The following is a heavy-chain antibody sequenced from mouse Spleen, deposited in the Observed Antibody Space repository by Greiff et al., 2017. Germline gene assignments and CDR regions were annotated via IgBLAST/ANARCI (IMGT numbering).Heavy chain of an antibody. CDR3: ARRYYGLDY. CDR1: GYTFTSYW. J-gene: IGHJ2*01. D-gene: IGHD1-1*01. Sequence: VQLQQPGAELVMPGASVKLSCKASGYTFTSYWMHWVKQRPGQGLEWIGEIDPSDSYTNYNQKFKGKATLTVDKSSSTAYMQLSSLTSEDSAVYYCARRYYGLDYWGQGTTPTVSS. V-gene: IGHV1-69*01. CDR2: IDPSDSYT.